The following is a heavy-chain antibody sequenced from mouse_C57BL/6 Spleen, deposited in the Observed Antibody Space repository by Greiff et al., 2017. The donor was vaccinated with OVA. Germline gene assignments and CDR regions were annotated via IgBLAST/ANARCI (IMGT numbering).Heavy chain of an antibody. CDR3: ARRGIVYYGSRYYAMDY. V-gene: IGHV1-52*01. Sequence: QVQLKQPGAELVRPGSSVKLSCKASGYTFTSYWMHWVKQRPIQGLEWIGNIDPSDSETHYNQKFKDKATLTVDKSSSTAYMQLSSLTSEDSAVYYCARRGIVYYGSRYYAMDYWGQGTSVTVSS. CDR1: GYTFTSYW. J-gene: IGHJ4*01. D-gene: IGHD1-1*01. CDR2: IDPSDSET.